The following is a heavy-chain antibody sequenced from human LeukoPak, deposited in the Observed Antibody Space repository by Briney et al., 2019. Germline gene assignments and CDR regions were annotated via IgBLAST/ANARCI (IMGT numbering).Heavy chain of an antibody. CDR1: GYTFTGYY. V-gene: IGHV1-2*06. CDR2: INPNSGGT. CDR3: ARGKYCSGGSCYRVDY. D-gene: IGHD2-15*01. Sequence: ASVKVSCKASGYTFTGYYMHWVRQAPGQGLEWMGRINPNSGGTNYARKFQGRVTMTRDTSISTAYMELSRLRSDDTAVYYCARGKYCSGGSCYRVDYWGQGTLVTVSS. J-gene: IGHJ4*02.